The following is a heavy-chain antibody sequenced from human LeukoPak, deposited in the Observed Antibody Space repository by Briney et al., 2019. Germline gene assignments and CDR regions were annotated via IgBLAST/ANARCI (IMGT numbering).Heavy chain of an antibody. D-gene: IGHD6-19*01. J-gene: IGHJ4*02. CDR1: GLTFSIHW. CDR2: IKQDGSEK. V-gene: IGHV3-7*01. Sequence: GGSLRLSCAASGLTFSIHWMSWVRQAPGKGLEWVANIKQDGSEKYYVDSVKGRFTISRDNAKNSLYLQMNSLRAEDTAVYYCARVDSSGWYTVFDYWGQGTLVTVSS. CDR3: ARVDSSGWYTVFDY.